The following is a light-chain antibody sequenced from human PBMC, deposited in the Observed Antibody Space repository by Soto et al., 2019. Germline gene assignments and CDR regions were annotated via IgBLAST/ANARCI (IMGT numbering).Light chain of an antibody. CDR2: GVK. CDR3: SSYTASYFYV. V-gene: IGLV2-14*01. CDR1: ARDIGAYDY. J-gene: IGLJ1*01. Sequence: QSPLNQPASVSGSPGQSITISCTGSARDIGAYDYVSWYQQHPGKAPKLLIYGVKNRPSGVSYRFSASKSAFTASLTMSGLQAEDEAHYYCSSYTASYFYVFGPGTKVTVL.